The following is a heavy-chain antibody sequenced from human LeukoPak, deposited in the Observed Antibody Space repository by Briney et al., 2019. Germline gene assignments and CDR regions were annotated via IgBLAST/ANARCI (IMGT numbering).Heavy chain of an antibody. CDR3: ARDLRLAYCGGDCYSSVFDY. CDR2: ISSSSSYI. Sequence: AGGSLRLSCAASGFTFSSYSMNWVRQAPGKGLEWVSSISSSSSYIYYADSVKGRFTISRDNAKNSLYLQMNSLRAEDTAVYYCARDLRLAYCGGDCYSSVFDYWGQGALVTVSS. V-gene: IGHV3-21*01. J-gene: IGHJ4*02. D-gene: IGHD2-21*02. CDR1: GFTFSSYS.